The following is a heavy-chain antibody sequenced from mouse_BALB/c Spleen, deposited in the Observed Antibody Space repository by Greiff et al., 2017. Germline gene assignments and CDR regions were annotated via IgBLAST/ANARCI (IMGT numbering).Heavy chain of an antibody. CDR2: ISSGSSTI. J-gene: IGHJ2*01. CDR3: ARWGWDVYFDY. D-gene: IGHD4-1*01. V-gene: IGHV5-17*02. Sequence: SGFTFSSFGMHWVRQAPEKGLEWVAYISSGSSTIYYADTVKGRFTISRDNPKNTLFLQMTSLRSEDTAMYYCARWGWDVYFDYWGQGTTLTVSS. CDR1: GFTFSSFG.